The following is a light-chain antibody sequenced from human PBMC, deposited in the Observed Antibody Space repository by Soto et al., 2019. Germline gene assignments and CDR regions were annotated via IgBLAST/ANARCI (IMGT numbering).Light chain of an antibody. V-gene: IGLV2-14*01. CDR3: SSFTSSTTRI. Sequence: QSALTQPASVSGSPGQSITISCTGTSSDVGGYNYVSWHQQYPGKAPKLMIYDVSNRPSGVSNRFSGSKSGNTASLTISGLQAEDEADYYCSSFTSSTTRIFAGGTKLTIL. J-gene: IGLJ2*01. CDR2: DVS. CDR1: SSDVGGYNY.